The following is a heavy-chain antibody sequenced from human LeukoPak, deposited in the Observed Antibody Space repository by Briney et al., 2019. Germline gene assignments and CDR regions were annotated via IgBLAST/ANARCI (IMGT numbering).Heavy chain of an antibody. CDR3: TTESRYCSSTSCYPNWFDP. D-gene: IGHD2-2*01. V-gene: IGHV3-15*01. CDR1: GFTFSNAW. J-gene: IGHJ5*02. Sequence: GGSLRLSCAASGFTFSNAWMSWVRQAPGKGLEWVGRIKSKTDGGTTDYAAPVKGRFTISRDDSKNKLYLQMNSLKTEDTAVYYCTTESRYCSSTSCYPNWFDPWGQGTLVTVSS. CDR2: IKSKTDGGTT.